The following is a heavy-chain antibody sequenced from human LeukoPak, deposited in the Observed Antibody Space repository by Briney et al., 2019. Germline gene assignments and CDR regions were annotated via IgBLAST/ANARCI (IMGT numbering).Heavy chain of an antibody. Sequence: GGSLRLSCAASGFTFSSYAMHWVRQAPGKGLEWGAVISYDGSNKYYADSVKGRFTSSRDNSKNTLYLQMNSLRAEDTAVYYCAKEAPMIVVVRRLRDFDYWGQGTLVTVSS. J-gene: IGHJ4*02. CDR3: AKEAPMIVVVRRLRDFDY. CDR2: ISYDGSNK. V-gene: IGHV3-30-3*01. CDR1: GFTFSSYA. D-gene: IGHD3-22*01.